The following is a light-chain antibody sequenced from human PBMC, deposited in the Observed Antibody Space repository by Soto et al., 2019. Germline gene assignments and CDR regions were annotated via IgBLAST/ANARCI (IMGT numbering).Light chain of an antibody. CDR1: SSDVGGYNH. CDR3: SSYTSSNNRV. CDR2: DVS. J-gene: IGLJ3*02. V-gene: IGLV2-14*01. Sequence: QSALTQPASVSGSPGQSITISCTGTSSDVGGYNHVSWYQQHPGKAPKLMIYDVSNRPSGVSNRFSGSKSGNTASLSISGLQPEDEADYHCSSYTSSNNRVFGGGTKLTVL.